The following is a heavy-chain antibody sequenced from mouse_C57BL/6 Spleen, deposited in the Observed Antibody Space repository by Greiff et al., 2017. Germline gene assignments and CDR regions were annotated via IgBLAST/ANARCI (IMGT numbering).Heavy chain of an antibody. Sequence: VQLQQPGAELVKPGASVKLSCKASGYTFTSYWMQWVKQRPGQGLEWIGEIDPSDSYTNYNQKFKGKATLTVDTSSSTAYMQLSSLTSEDAAVDYCARGRAPMVTGYFDGWGTGTTVTVSS. V-gene: IGHV1-50*01. CDR3: ARGRAPMVTGYFDG. CDR1: GYTFTSYW. CDR2: IDPSDSYT. D-gene: IGHD2-2*01. J-gene: IGHJ1*03.